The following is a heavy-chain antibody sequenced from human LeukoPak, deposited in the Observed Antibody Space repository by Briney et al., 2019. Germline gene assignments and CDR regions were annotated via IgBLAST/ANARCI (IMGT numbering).Heavy chain of an antibody. V-gene: IGHV1-2*02. CDR3: ARVTLLSSSLDTIFGVATDSEFDY. J-gene: IGHJ4*02. D-gene: IGHD3-3*01. Sequence: GASVKVSCKASGYTFTSYDINWVRQATGQGLEWMGWINPNSGGTNYAQKFQGRVTMTRDTSISTAYMELSRLRSDDTAVYYCARVTLLSSSLDTIFGVATDSEFDYWGQGTLVTVSS. CDR2: INPNSGGT. CDR1: GYTFTSYD.